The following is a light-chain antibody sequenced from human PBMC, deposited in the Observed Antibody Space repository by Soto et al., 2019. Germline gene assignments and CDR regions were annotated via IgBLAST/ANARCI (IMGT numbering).Light chain of an antibody. V-gene: IGKV3-15*01. CDR3: QKYNNWHRT. J-gene: IGKJ1*01. CDR2: GAS. CDR1: QSVSSN. Sequence: EIVMTQSPATLSVSPGERATLSCRASQSVSSNLAWYQQKPGQAPRLLIYGASTRATGIPARFSGSGSGTDFTLNISSLKSEDFAVYYCQKYNNWHRTFGQGTKVEIK.